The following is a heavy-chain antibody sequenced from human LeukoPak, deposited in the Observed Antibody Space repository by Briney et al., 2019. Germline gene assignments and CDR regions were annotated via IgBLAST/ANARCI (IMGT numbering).Heavy chain of an antibody. J-gene: IGHJ4*02. D-gene: IGHD1-26*01. CDR1: GFTFSDYY. V-gene: IGHV3-11*01. Sequence: GGSLRLSCAASGFTFSDYYMSWIRQAPGKGLEWVSYISSSGSTIYYADSVKGRFTISRDKSKNTLYLQMNSLRAEDTAVYYCAKEDSESYQGFDYWGQGTLVTVSP. CDR3: AKEDSESYQGFDY. CDR2: ISSSGSTI.